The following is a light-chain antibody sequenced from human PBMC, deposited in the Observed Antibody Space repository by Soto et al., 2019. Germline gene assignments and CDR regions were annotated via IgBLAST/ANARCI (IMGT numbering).Light chain of an antibody. V-gene: IGLV2-14*01. CDR1: SSDVGGYNY. Sequence: QSVLTQPASVSGSPGQSITISCTGTSSDVGGYNYASWYQQHPGKAPKLMIYEVSNRPSGVSNRFSGSKSGNTASLTISGLQAEDEADYYCSSYTRSSTRVFGNGTKVTVL. CDR3: SSYTRSSTRV. J-gene: IGLJ1*01. CDR2: EVS.